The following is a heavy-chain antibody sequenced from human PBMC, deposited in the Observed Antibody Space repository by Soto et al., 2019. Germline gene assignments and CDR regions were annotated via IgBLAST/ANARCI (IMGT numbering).Heavy chain of an antibody. V-gene: IGHV3-11*01. CDR3: ARGVLYDFWSGYYTRGYYYYGMDV. CDR2: ISSSGITI. Sequence: GGSLRLFCAASGFTFSDYYMSWIRQAPGKGLEWVSYISSSGITIYYADSVKGRFTISRDNAKNSLYLQMNSLRAEDTAVYYCARGVLYDFWSGYYTRGYYYYGMDVWGQGTTVTVSS. J-gene: IGHJ6*02. D-gene: IGHD3-3*01. CDR1: GFTFSDYY.